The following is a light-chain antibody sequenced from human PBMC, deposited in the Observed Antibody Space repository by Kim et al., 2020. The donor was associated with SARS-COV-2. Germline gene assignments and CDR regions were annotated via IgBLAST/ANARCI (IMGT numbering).Light chain of an antibody. CDR1: TKYVGGYKY. CDR2: DVS. CDR3: SSYRSTSTLV. Sequence: PSTIYDTATTKYVGGYKYISCYQQQPGKAPQYLIFDVSNRPSGISNRFSGSKPGNTASLTISGLQAEDEAHYYCSSYRSTSTLVFGGGTQLTVL. J-gene: IGLJ2*01. V-gene: IGLV2-14*03.